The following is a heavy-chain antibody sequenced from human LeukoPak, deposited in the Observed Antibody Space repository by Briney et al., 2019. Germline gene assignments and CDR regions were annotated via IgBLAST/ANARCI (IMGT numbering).Heavy chain of an antibody. CDR3: ARVIIAPTGNSYQYYMDV. CDR1: GYSISSGYY. D-gene: IGHD6-13*01. V-gene: IGHV4-38-2*02. CDR2: IYHSGST. Sequence: PSETLSLTCTVSGYSISSGYYWGWIRQPPGKGLEWIGSIYHSGSTYYNPSLKSRVTISVDTSKNQFSLKLTSVTAADTAVYYCARVIIAPTGNSYQYYMDVWGKGTTVTVSS. J-gene: IGHJ6*03.